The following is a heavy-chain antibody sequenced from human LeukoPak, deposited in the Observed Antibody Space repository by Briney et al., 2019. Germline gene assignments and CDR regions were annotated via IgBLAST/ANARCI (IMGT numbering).Heavy chain of an antibody. Sequence: GGSLRLSCAASGFTFSVYYMSWIRQAPGKGLEWVSYISRSGSTIYYADSVKGGFPISRDNSKNSLYLQMKSLRAEDTAVYYCARDGGRVAVFFDYWGQGSLVTVSS. V-gene: IGHV3-11*01. J-gene: IGHJ4*02. CDR1: GFTFSVYY. CDR3: ARDGGRVAVFFDY. CDR2: ISRSGSTI. D-gene: IGHD6-19*01.